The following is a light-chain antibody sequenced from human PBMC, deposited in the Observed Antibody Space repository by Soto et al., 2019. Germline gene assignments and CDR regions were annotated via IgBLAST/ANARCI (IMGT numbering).Light chain of an antibody. V-gene: IGKV2-30*01. CDR1: QSLVYSDGNTY. J-gene: IGKJ4*01. CDR3: MQSTDWPPT. Sequence: DVVMTQSPLSLPVTLGQPASISCSSSQSLVYSDGNTYLNWFQQMPGHSSKRIIFQVSNRDSGVPDKFSGSGSGTDFTLKISRVAAEDVWVYYCMQSTDWPPTFGGGTKVDIK. CDR2: QVS.